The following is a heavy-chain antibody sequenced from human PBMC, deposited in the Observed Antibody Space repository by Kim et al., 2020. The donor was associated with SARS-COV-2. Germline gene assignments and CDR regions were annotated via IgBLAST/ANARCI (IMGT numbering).Heavy chain of an antibody. CDR1: GGSFSGYF. CDR3: ARGDNESGDHEGYRF. V-gene: IGHV4-34*01. D-gene: IGHD2-21*01. CDR2: INYSGST. J-gene: IGHJ3*01. Sequence: SETLSLTCAVYGGSFSGYFWSWIRQPPGKGLEWIGEINYSGSTNYNPSLKSRVTISVDTSKNQFSLKLCSVTAADTAVYYCARGDNESGDHEGYRFWGQGTMDTLS.